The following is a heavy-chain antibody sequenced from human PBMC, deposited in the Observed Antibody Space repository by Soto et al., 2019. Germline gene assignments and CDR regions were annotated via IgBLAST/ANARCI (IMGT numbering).Heavy chain of an antibody. D-gene: IGHD6-19*01. Sequence: SETLSLTCAFYVVSFSGYYWSCIRHPPGKWLEWIGEINHSGSTNYNPSLKSRVTISVDTSKNQFSLKLSSVTAADTAVYYCARVRSSGWHRRITLILQYWGQGTLVTVSS. CDR3: ARVRSSGWHRRITLILQY. J-gene: IGHJ4*02. V-gene: IGHV4-34*01. CDR1: VVSFSGYY. CDR2: INHSGST.